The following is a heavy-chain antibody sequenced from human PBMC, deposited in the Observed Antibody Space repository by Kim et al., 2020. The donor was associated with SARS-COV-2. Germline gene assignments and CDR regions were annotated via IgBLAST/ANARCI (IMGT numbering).Heavy chain of an antibody. CDR2: VYYSGRT. J-gene: IGHJ4*02. V-gene: IGHV4-39*07. CDR3: ARHRYLWFGEDSNS. CDR1: DDSVSGTPYF. Sequence: SETLSLTCTVYDDSVSGTPYFWGWIRQPPGKGLEWIGSVYYSGRTYYTLSLKSRVTLSVDTSKNQFSLKVTSVTAADTAVYYCARHRYLWFGEDSNSWGQETLVTVSS. D-gene: IGHD3-10*01.